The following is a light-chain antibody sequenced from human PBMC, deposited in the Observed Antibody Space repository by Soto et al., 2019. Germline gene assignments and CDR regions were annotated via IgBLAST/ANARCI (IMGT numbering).Light chain of an antibody. CDR2: NVS. Sequence: QSALTQPRSVSGSPGQSVTISCTGTGSDVGFYDYVSWYQHHPGKAPKVMVFNVSQRPSWVPDRFSGSKSGNTASLTISGLQAEDEADYYCSSYTSSSTWVFGGGTKVTVL. CDR3: SSYTSSSTWV. CDR1: GSDVGFYDY. J-gene: IGLJ3*02. V-gene: IGLV2-11*01.